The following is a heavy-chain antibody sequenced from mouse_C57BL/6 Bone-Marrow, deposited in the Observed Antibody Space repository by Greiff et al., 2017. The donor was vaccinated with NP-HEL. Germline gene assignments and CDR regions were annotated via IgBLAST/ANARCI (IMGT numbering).Heavy chain of an antibody. J-gene: IGHJ3*01. CDR3: TPSYGSSLAWFAY. CDR2: IDPENGDT. Sequence: EVKLVESGAELVRPGASVKLSCTASGFNIKDDYMHWVKQRPEQGLEWIGWIDPENGDTEYASKFQGKATITADTSSNTAYLQLSSLTSEDTAVYYCTPSYGSSLAWFAYWGQGTLVTVSA. CDR1: GFNIKDDY. V-gene: IGHV14-4*01. D-gene: IGHD1-1*01.